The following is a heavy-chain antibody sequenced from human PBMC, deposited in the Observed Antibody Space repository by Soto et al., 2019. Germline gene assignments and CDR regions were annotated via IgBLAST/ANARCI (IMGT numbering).Heavy chain of an antibody. CDR1: CASITSDY. J-gene: IGHJ6*02. CDR2: TYYSGGP. Sequence: PSETLSLTCTVSCASITSDYWSWILQPPGKGLEWIGYTYYSGGPKYSPSLESRVTISVDTSQNQFSLRLTSVTAADTAVYYCAREREVVASMGVWGQGTSVTVS. CDR3: AREREVVASMGV. D-gene: IGHD2-15*01. V-gene: IGHV4-59*01.